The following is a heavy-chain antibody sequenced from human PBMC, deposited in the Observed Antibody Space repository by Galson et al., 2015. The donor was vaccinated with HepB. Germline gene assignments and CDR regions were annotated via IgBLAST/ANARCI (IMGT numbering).Heavy chain of an antibody. CDR3: ARERPKQWLARVDAFDI. Sequence: SLRLSCAASGFTFSSYAMSWVRQAPGKGLEWVSAISGSGGSTYYADSVKGRFTISRDNSKNTLYLQMNSLRAEDTAVYYCARERPKQWLARVDAFDIWGQGTMVTVSS. CDR1: GFTFSSYA. CDR2: ISGSGGST. V-gene: IGHV3-23*01. D-gene: IGHD6-19*01. J-gene: IGHJ3*02.